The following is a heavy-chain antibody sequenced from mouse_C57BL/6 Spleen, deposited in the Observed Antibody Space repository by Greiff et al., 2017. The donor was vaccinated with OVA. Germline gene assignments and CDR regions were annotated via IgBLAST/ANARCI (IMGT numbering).Heavy chain of an antibody. J-gene: IGHJ1*03. Sequence: VQLQQSGAELVKPGASVKLSCKASGYTFTSYWMHWVKQRPGQGLEWIGMIHPNSGSTNYNEKFKSKATLTVDKSSSTAYMQLSSLTSEDSAVYYCARYYGSSYYWYFDVWGTGTTVTVSS. CDR2: IHPNSGST. V-gene: IGHV1-64*01. CDR1: GYTFTSYW. D-gene: IGHD1-1*01. CDR3: ARYYGSSYYWYFDV.